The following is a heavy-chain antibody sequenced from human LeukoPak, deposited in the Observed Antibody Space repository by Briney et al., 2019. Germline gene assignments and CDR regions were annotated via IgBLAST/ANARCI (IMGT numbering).Heavy chain of an antibody. CDR1: GFTFSDSY. CDR2: IGGSGRDI. Sequence: GGSLRLSCVASGFTFSDSYMSWVRQTPERGLECISYIGGSGRDIKYADSVKGRFTISRDNAKNALYLQMNSLRAEDTAVYYCAKTARAYDYWGQGTQVTVSS. J-gene: IGHJ4*02. V-gene: IGHV3-11*01. CDR3: AKTARAYDY. D-gene: IGHD2-21*01.